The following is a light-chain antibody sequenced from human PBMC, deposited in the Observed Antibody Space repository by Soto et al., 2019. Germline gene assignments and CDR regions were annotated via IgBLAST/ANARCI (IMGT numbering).Light chain of an antibody. CDR1: QILLHSNGYNY. V-gene: IGKV2-28*01. CDR3: IQDLQAPPWT. CDR2: LGS. J-gene: IGKJ1*01. Sequence: DIAMSQSPLSLPATPVAPASISFMSSQILLHSNGYNYLDWYLQKPGQSPQLLIYLGSNRASGVPDRFSGSGSGTDFTLKISRVEAEDVGVYYCIQDLQAPPWTFGQGTKVDIK.